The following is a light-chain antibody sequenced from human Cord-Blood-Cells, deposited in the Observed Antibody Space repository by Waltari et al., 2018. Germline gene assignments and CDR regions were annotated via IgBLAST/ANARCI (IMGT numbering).Light chain of an antibody. CDR3: QQYGSSPLT. Sequence: ELVLPPSPGTLSLSPGERATLSSRASQSVSSSYLAWYQQKPGQAPRLLIYGASSRATGIPDRFSGSGSGTDFTLTISRLEPEDFAAYYCQQYGSSPLTFGGGTKVEIK. V-gene: IGKV3-20*01. CDR2: GAS. CDR1: QSVSSSY. J-gene: IGKJ4*01.